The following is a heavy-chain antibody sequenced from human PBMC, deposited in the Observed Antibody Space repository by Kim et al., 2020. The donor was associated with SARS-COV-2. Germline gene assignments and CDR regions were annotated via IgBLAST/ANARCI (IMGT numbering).Heavy chain of an antibody. D-gene: IGHD3-10*01. CDR2: IYYSGST. V-gene: IGHV4-59*01. CDR1: GGSISSYY. J-gene: IGHJ4*02. CDR3: ARASGMGWFGELRHFDY. Sequence: SETLSLTCTVSGGSISSYYWSWIRQPPGKGLEWIGYIYYSGSTNYNPSLKSRVTISVDTSKNQFSLKLSSVTAADTAVYYCARASGMGWFGELRHFDYWGQGTLVTVSS.